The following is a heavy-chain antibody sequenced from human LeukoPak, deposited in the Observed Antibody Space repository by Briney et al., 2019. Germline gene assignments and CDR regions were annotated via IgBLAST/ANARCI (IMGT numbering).Heavy chain of an antibody. Sequence: ASVKVSCKASGYTFTGYYMHWVRQAPGQGLEWMGWINLNSGGTNYAQEFQDRVTMTRDTSISTAYMELRRLRFDDTAVYYCARSPDILTGENFEYWGQGTLVTVSS. J-gene: IGHJ4*02. CDR1: GYTFTGYY. V-gene: IGHV1-2*02. CDR2: INLNSGGT. D-gene: IGHD3-9*01. CDR3: ARSPDILTGENFEY.